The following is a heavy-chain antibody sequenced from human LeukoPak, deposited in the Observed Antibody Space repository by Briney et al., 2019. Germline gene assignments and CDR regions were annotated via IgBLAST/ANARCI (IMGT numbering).Heavy chain of an antibody. V-gene: IGHV3-30-3*02. CDR1: GFTFSSYA. Sequence: GGSLRLSCAASGFTFSSYAMHWVRQAPGKGLEWVAVISYDGSNKYYADSVKGRFTISRDNSKNTLYLQMNSLRAEDTAVYYCAKRDCSSTSCYKGDYYYYYGMDVWGQGTTVTVSS. CDR3: AKRDCSSTSCYKGDYYYYYGMDV. CDR2: ISYDGSNK. D-gene: IGHD2-2*02. J-gene: IGHJ6*02.